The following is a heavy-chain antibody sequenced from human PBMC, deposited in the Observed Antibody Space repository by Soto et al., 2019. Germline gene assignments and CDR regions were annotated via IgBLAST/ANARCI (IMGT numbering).Heavy chain of an antibody. V-gene: IGHV3-23*01. Sequence: EVQLLESGGGLVQPGGSLRLSCAASGFTFSSYAMSWVRQAPGKGLEWVSAISGSGGSTYYADSVKGRFTISRDNSKNTLDLQMNSLRADDTAVYYCAKDSYSSGWYPWVHFDYGGQGTLVTVSS. CDR1: GFTFSSYA. J-gene: IGHJ4*02. D-gene: IGHD6-19*01. CDR3: AKDSYSSGWYPWVHFDY. CDR2: ISGSGGST.